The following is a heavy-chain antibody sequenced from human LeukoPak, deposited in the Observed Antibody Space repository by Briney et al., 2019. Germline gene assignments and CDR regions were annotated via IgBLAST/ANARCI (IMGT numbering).Heavy chain of an antibody. J-gene: IGHJ4*02. D-gene: IGHD3-22*01. CDR1: GFTFSSYA. CDR3: AKDMSSGYYRFYFDY. Sequence: GGSLRLSCAASGFTFSSYAMSWVRQAPGKGLEWVSAISGSGGSTYYADSVKGRFTISRDSSKNTLYLQMNSLRAEDTAVYYCAKDMSSGYYRFYFDYWGQGTLVTVSS. CDR2: ISGSGGST. V-gene: IGHV3-23*01.